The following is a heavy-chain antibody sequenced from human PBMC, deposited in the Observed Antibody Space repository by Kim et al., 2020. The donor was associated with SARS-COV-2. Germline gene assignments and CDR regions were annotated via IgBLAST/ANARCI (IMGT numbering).Heavy chain of an antibody. V-gene: IGHV3-21*01. Sequence: GGSLRLSCAASGFTFSSYSMNWVRQAPGKGLEWVSSISSSSSYIYYADSVKGRFTISRDNAKNSLYLQMNSLRAEDTAVYYCARDGGYGGNPEYFQHWGQGTLVTVSS. CDR2: ISSSSSYI. J-gene: IGHJ1*01. CDR1: GFTFSSYS. CDR3: ARDGGYGGNPEYFQH. D-gene: IGHD2-15*01.